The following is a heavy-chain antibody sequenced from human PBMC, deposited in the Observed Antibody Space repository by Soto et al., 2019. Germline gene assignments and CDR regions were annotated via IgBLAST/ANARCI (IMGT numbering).Heavy chain of an antibody. Sequence: GGSLRLSCAASGFTFSDYYMSWIRQAPGKGLEWVSYISSSSSYTNYADSVKGRFTISRDNAKNSLYLQMNSLRAEDTAVYYCAREARYYDSSGYYSLRPDAFGIWGQGTMVTVSS. V-gene: IGHV3-11*06. CDR1: GFTFSDYY. CDR2: ISSSSSYT. CDR3: AREARYYDSSGYYSLRPDAFGI. J-gene: IGHJ3*02. D-gene: IGHD3-22*01.